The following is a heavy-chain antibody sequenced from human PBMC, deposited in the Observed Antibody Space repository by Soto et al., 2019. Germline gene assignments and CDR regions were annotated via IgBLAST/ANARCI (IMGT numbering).Heavy chain of an antibody. D-gene: IGHD2-8*01. CDR3: AREHVYADDLGWFDP. CDR1: GGSISSGGYY. V-gene: IGHV4-31*03. J-gene: IGHJ5*02. CDR2: IYYSGST. Sequence: QVQLQESGPGLVKPSQTLSLTCTVSGGSISSGGYYWSWIRQHPGKGLEWIGYIYYSGSTYYNPSLKSRVTISVDTSKNQFSLQLSSVTAADTAVYYCAREHVYADDLGWFDPWGQGTLVTVSS.